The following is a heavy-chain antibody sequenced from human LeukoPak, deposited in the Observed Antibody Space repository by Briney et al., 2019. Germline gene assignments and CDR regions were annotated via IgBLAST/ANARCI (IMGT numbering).Heavy chain of an antibody. J-gene: IGHJ4*02. CDR1: GYTLTGYY. D-gene: IGHD1/OR15-1a*01. Sequence: ASVKVSCKASGYTLTGYYMHWVRQAPGKGPEWMGWINGNNGGTKYAQKFEGRVTMTSDTSTSTVQMDLGTLRSDDTAVYYCARENIEQWPAFDYWGQGTPVTVSS. CDR3: ARENIEQWPAFDY. CDR2: INGNNGGT. V-gene: IGHV1-2*02.